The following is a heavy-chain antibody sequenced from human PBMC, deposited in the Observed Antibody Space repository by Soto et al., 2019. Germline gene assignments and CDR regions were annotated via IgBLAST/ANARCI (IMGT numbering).Heavy chain of an antibody. CDR3: ARGHLYSSSAGH. Sequence: QVQLVQSGAEVKKPGASVKVSCKASGYTFTNYYMHWVRQAPGQGLEWMGIINTSGGSTSYAQKFQGRVTMTSDTTTSTVYMQLSSLRSEDTAVYYCARGHLYSSSAGHWGQGTLVTVSS. CDR1: GYTFTNYY. V-gene: IGHV1-46*01. CDR2: INTSGGST. D-gene: IGHD6-6*01. J-gene: IGHJ4*02.